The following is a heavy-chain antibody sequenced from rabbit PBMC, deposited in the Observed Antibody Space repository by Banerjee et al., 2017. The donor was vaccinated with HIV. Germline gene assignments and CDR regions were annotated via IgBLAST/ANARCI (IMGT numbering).Heavy chain of an antibody. V-gene: IGHV1S45*01. Sequence: QEQLEESGGDLVQPEGSLTLTCTASGFSFSGSYYLCWVRQAPGKGLEWIACIYTGSSGSTYYASWAKGRFTISKTSSTTMTLQMTSLTAADTATYFCARGGDYTYGYGGYVYGLWGPGTLVTVS. D-gene: IGHD6-1*01. CDR1: GFSFSGSYY. J-gene: IGHJ4*01. CDR2: IYTGSSGST. CDR3: ARGGDYTYGYGGYVYGL.